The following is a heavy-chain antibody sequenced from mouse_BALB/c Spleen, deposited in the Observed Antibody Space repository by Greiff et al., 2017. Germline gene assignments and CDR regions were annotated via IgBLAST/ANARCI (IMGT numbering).Heavy chain of an antibody. CDR1: GFTFTDYY. Sequence: EVQGVESGGGLVQPGGSLRLSCATSGFTFTDYYMSWVRQPPGKALEWLGFIRNKANGYTTEYSASVKGRFTISRDNSQSILYLQMNTLRAEDSATYYCARDKRLDYWGQGTTLTVSS. CDR2: IRNKANGYTT. CDR3: ARDKRLDY. D-gene: IGHD1-2*01. J-gene: IGHJ2*01. V-gene: IGHV7-3*02.